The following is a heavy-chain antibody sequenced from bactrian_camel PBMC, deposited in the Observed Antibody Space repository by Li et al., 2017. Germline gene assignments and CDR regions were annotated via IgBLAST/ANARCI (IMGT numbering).Heavy chain of an antibody. D-gene: IGHD2*01. CDR2: IDNDGST. CDR1: GYTYSRIC. CDR3: AASDGSAYETARPPCVSHLFHL. J-gene: IGHJ4*01. Sequence: QVQLVESGGDSVQAGGSLTLSCEVFGYTYSRICMAWFRQSPGKEREGVAVIDNDGSTIYADSVKGRFTISHDYGKTTVSLQMNSLKPEDTAVYYCAASDGSAYETARPPCVSHLFHLWGQGTQVTVS. V-gene: IGHV3S53*01.